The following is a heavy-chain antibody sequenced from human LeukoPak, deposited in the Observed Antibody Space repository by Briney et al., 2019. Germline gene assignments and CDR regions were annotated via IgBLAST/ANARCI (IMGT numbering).Heavy chain of an antibody. CDR1: GGSVSSYY. J-gene: IGHJ3*02. V-gene: IGHV4-59*02. Sequence: PSETLSRTCTVSGGSVSSYYWNWIRLPPGKGLEWIGFISYSGSTNYNPSLKSRVTISGDTSKNQFSLNLSSVTAADTAVYYCARARYDSNRAFDIWGQGTMVTVSS. CDR2: ISYSGST. D-gene: IGHD3-22*01. CDR3: ARARYDSNRAFDI.